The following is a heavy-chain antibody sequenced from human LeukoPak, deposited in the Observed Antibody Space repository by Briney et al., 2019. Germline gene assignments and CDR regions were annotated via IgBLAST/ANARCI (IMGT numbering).Heavy chain of an antibody. Sequence: GASVKVSCKASGYTFTSYYMHWVRQAPGQGLEWMGIINPSGGSTTYAQNFQGRVTMTRDTSTSAVYMELSSLRSEDTAVYYCARAGIAVALVQFDPWGQGTLVTVSS. J-gene: IGHJ5*02. CDR1: GYTFTSYY. CDR3: ARAGIAVALVQFDP. CDR2: INPSGGST. V-gene: IGHV1-46*01. D-gene: IGHD6-19*01.